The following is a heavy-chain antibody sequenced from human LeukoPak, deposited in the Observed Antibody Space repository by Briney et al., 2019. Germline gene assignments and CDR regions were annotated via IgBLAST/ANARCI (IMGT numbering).Heavy chain of an antibody. CDR2: INWNGGST. CDR1: GFTFDDYG. D-gene: IGHD1-14*01. J-gene: IGHJ1*01. CDR3: ARAPYPEAVAGYFQH. V-gene: IGHV3-20*04. Sequence: PGGSLRLSCAASGFTFDDYGMSWVRQAPGKGLEWVSGINWNGGSTVYAESVKGRFTISRDNAKNSLYLQMNSLRAEDTALYYCARAPYPEAVAGYFQHWGQGTLVTVSS.